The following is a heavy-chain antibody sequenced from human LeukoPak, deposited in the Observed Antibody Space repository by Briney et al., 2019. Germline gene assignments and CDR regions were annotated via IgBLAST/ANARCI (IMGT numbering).Heavy chain of an antibody. CDR2: IWYDGSNK. CDR1: GFSFSNHG. J-gene: IGHJ4*02. D-gene: IGHD3-10*01. Sequence: PGGSLRLSCAASGFSFSNHGIHWVRQAPGKGLEWVSLIWYDGSNKYYADSVKGRFTISRDNAKNSLYLQMNSLRAEDTAVYYCARDQVRPDIGELDNTGNFDYWGQGTLVTVSS. CDR3: ARDQVRPDIGELDNTGNFDY. V-gene: IGHV3-33*01.